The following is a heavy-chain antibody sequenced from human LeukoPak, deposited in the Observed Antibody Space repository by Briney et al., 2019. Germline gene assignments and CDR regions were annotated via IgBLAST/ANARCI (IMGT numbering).Heavy chain of an antibody. J-gene: IGHJ3*02. D-gene: IGHD2-2*03. CDR1: GFTFSSYS. V-gene: IGHV3-21*01. CDR2: ISSSSSYI. Sequence: GGSLRLSCAASGFTFSSYSMNWVRQAPGKGLEWVSSISSSSSYIYYADSVKGRFTISRDNAKNSLYLQMNSLRAEDTAVYYCASGMDIVVAPAAPAAFDIWGQGTMVTVSS. CDR3: ASGMDIVVAPAAPAAFDI.